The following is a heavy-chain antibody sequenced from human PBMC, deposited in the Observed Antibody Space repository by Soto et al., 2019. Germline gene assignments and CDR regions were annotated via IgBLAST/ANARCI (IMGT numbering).Heavy chain of an antibody. CDR3: APRRAILGVVYGMDV. Sequence: QITLKESGPTLVKPTQTLTLTCTFSGFSLTTSGVGVGWIRQPPGKALEWLALIYWDDDKRYSPSLKSRLTITKDTSKNQVVLTMTNMAPVDTGTYYCAPRRAILGVVYGMDVWGQGTTVTVSS. V-gene: IGHV2-5*02. D-gene: IGHD3-3*01. CDR1: GFSLTTSGVG. CDR2: IYWDDDK. J-gene: IGHJ6*02.